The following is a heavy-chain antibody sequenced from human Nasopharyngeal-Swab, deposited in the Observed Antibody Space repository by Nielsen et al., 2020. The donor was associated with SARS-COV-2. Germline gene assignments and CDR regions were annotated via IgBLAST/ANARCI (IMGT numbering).Heavy chain of an antibody. CDR1: GCPISSYY. Sequence: SETLSLTCTVSGCPISSYYWSWIRQPPGKGLEWIGYIYYSGSTNYNPTLKSRVTLSVDTSKNQFSLKLRSVTAADTAVYYCARATRITIFGVVGWFDPWGQGTLVTVSS. J-gene: IGHJ5*02. CDR3: ARATRITIFGVVGWFDP. D-gene: IGHD3-3*01. CDR2: IYYSGST. V-gene: IGHV4-59*01.